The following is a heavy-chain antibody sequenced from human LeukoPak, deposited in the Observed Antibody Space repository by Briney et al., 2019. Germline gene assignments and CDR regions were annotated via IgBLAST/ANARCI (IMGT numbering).Heavy chain of an antibody. CDR1: GGSISSGGYS. V-gene: IGHV4-61*08. CDR3: ARDAHSYSSGWYTHFDY. D-gene: IGHD6-19*01. Sequence: PSQTLSLTCAVSGGSISSGGYSWSWIRQPPGKGLEWIGYIYYSGSTNYNPSLKSRVTISVDTSKNQFSLKLSSVTAADTAVYYCARDAHSYSSGWYTHFDYWGQGTLVTVSS. CDR2: IYYSGST. J-gene: IGHJ4*02.